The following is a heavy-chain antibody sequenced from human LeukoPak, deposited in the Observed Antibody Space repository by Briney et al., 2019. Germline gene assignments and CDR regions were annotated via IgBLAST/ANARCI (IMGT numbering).Heavy chain of an antibody. CDR1: GYTLTELS. V-gene: IGHV1-46*01. D-gene: IGHD6-6*01. CDR2: INPTGGST. CDR3: AGTAARRFDY. Sequence: ASVKVSCKVSGYTLTELSMHWVRQAPGQGLEWMGIINPTGGSTTYAQKFQGRVTMTRDTSTSTVYMELSSLRSDDTAVYYCAGTAARRFDYWGQGTLVTVSS. J-gene: IGHJ4*02.